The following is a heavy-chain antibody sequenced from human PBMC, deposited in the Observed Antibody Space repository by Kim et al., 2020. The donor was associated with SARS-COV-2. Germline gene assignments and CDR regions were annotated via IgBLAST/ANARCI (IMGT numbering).Heavy chain of an antibody. Sequence: GGSLRLSCAASGFTFSSYGMHWVRQAPGKGLEWVAVISYDGSNKYYADSVKGRFTISRDNSKNTLYLQMNSLRAEDTAVYYCARKHYYGSGIGDAFDIWG. V-gene: IGHV3-33*05. CDR2: ISYDGSNK. J-gene: IGHJ3*02. CDR1: GFTFSSYG. D-gene: IGHD3-10*01. CDR3: ARKHYYGSGIGDAFDI.